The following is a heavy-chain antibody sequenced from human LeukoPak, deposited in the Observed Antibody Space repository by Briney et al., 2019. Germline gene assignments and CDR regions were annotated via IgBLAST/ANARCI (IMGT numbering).Heavy chain of an antibody. V-gene: IGHV3-30*04. CDR2: ISYDGNIK. Sequence: SGGSLRLSCAASGFTLSSHAIHWVRQAPGKGLEWVALISYDGNIKYYADSVKGRFTISRDNSKNTLYLQMNSLRAEDTAVYYCAKVRPFSAFGPLAWGQGTLVTVSS. J-gene: IGHJ4*02. D-gene: IGHD3-10*01. CDR1: GFTLSSHA. CDR3: AKVRPFSAFGPLA.